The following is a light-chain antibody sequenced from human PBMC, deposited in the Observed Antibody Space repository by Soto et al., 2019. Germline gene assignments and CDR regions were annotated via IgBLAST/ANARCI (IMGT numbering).Light chain of an antibody. J-gene: IGKJ1*01. V-gene: IGKV1-5*03. Sequence: DIQMTQSPSTLSASVGDRVTITCRASQSISSWLAWYQQKPGKAPKLLIYKASSLESGVPSRFSGSGSGTEFTLTITNLQPEDVATYYCQKYDMDPPATFXQGTKVDIK. CDR2: KAS. CDR1: QSISSW. CDR3: QKYDMDPPAT.